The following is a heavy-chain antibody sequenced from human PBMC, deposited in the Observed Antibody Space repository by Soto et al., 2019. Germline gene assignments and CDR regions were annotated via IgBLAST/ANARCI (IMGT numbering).Heavy chain of an antibody. CDR1: GYSFTSYW. Sequence: PGESLKISCKGSGYSFTSYWISWVRQMPGKGLEWMGRIDPSDSYTNYSPSFQGHVTIPVDKSISTAYLQWSSLKASDTAMYYCARRKIAAAVDNWFDPWGQGTLVTVSS. V-gene: IGHV5-10-1*01. D-gene: IGHD6-13*01. CDR3: ARRKIAAAVDNWFDP. CDR2: IDPSDSYT. J-gene: IGHJ5*02.